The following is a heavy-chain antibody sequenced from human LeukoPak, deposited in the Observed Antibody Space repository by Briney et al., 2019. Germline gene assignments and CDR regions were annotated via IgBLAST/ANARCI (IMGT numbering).Heavy chain of an antibody. J-gene: IGHJ4*02. CDR2: IIGSAGST. D-gene: IGHD2-2*01. V-gene: IGHV3-23*01. CDR3: AHGTMYQLDS. Sequence: PGGSLRLSCAASGFTFSSSAMSWVRQAPGKGLEWVSGIIGSAGSTYYADSVRGRFTISGDNSKNTLYLQINSLRADDTAVYYCAHGTMYQLDSWGQGTLVTVSS. CDR1: GFTFSSSA.